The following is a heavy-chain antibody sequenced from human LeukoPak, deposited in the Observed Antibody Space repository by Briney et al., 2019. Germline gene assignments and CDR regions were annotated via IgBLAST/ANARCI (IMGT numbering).Heavy chain of an antibody. CDR3: ACYTAMEAIDY. CDR2: ISSSSRTI. CDR1: GFTFSSYS. J-gene: IGHJ4*02. Sequence: GGSLRLSCAASGFTFSSYSMNWVRQAPGKGLEWVSYISSSSRTIYYADSVKGRFTISRDNAKNSLYLQMNSLRAEDTAVYYCACYTAMEAIDYWGQGTLVTVSS. D-gene: IGHD5-18*01. V-gene: IGHV3-48*01.